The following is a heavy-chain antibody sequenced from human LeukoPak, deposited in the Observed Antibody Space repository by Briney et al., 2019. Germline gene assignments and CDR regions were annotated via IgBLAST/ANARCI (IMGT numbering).Heavy chain of an antibody. CDR3: ARQLLWFGDPDAFDI. CDR1: GGSISSYS. D-gene: IGHD3-10*01. Sequence: SETLSLTCTVSGGSISSYSWSWIRQPAGKGLEWIGRIYTSGSTNYNPSLKSRVTMSVDTSKNQFSLKLSSVTAADTAVYYCARQLLWFGDPDAFDIWGQGTMVTVSS. CDR2: IYTSGST. V-gene: IGHV4-4*07. J-gene: IGHJ3*02.